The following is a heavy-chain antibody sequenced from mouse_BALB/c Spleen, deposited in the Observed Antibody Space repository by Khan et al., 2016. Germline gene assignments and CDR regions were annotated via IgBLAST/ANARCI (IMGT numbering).Heavy chain of an antibody. Sequence: QVQLQQPGAELMKPGASVKISCKATACTFSSYWIEWIKQRPGHGLEWIGEIFPGRGRTIYNEKFKGKATFTADTSSNTAYIQLSSLTSEDSAVYYCARRGGNYWYFDVWGAGTAVTVSS. J-gene: IGHJ1*01. CDR2: IFPGRGRT. CDR3: ARRGGNYWYFDV. CDR1: ACTFSSYW. D-gene: IGHD1-1*01. V-gene: IGHV1-9*01.